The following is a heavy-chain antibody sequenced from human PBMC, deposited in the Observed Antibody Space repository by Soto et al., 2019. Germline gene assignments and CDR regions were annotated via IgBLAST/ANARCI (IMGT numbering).Heavy chain of an antibody. J-gene: IGHJ6*02. CDR3: ARARDWGMDV. CDR2: IRTSSRY. CDR1: GFTFSSYD. V-gene: IGHV3-21*01. D-gene: IGHD3-16*01. Sequence: EVQLVESGGGRVKPGGSLRLSCAASGFTFSSYDMNWVRQAPGKGLEWVSSIRTSSRYNYADSVKGRFFISRDNAKSSLYLQMNSLRADDTAVYYCARARDWGMDVWGQGTTVTVSS.